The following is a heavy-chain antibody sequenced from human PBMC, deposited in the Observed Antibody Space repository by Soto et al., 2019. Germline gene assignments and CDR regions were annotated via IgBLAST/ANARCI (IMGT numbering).Heavy chain of an antibody. Sequence: GGSLRLSCAASGFTFSDFAMRWVRQAPGKGPEWVSTISENLYNIYYADSVKGRFTISRDNSKNTLYLQMNSLRAEDTAVYYCAREAPSDGMDVWGQGTTVTVSS. CDR3: AREAPSDGMDV. V-gene: IGHV3-23*01. CDR2: ISENLYNI. J-gene: IGHJ6*02. CDR1: GFTFSDFA.